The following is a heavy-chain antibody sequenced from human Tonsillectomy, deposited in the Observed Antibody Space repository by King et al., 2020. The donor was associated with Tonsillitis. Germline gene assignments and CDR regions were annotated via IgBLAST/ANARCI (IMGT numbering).Heavy chain of an antibody. CDR2: INTYNDNT. V-gene: IGHV1-18*01. Sequence: QLVQSGAEVKKPGASVKVSCKASGYTFTNYVISWVRQAPGQGLEWMGWINTYNDNTNYAQKLQGRITMTTDTSTTTAYMELRSLRSDDTAVYYCARDLYCSGGICSAFDYWGQGTLVTVSS. CDR3: ARDLYCSGGICSAFDY. CDR1: GYTFTNYV. D-gene: IGHD2-15*01. J-gene: IGHJ4*02.